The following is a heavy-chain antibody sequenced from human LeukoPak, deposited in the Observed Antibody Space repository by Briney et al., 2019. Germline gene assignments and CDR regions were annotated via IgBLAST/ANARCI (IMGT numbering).Heavy chain of an antibody. Sequence: GGSLRLSCAASGFTFSGSAMHWVRQASGKGLEWVGRIRSKANSYATAYAASVKGRFTISRDDSKNTAYLQMNSLKTEDTAVYYCTRLRRYFWSRGSENWFDPWGQGTLVTVSS. CDR3: TRLRRYFWSRGSENWFDP. CDR1: GFTFSGSA. J-gene: IGHJ5*02. D-gene: IGHD3-3*01. CDR2: IRSKANSYAT. V-gene: IGHV3-73*01.